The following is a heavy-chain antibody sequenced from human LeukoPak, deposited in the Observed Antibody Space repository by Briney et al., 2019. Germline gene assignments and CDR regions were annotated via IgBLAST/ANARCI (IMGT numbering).Heavy chain of an antibody. D-gene: IGHD6-13*01. Sequence: SETLSLTCAVSGGSISGYYWSWIRQPPGKGLEWIGYIYYSGSTNYNPSLKSRITMSVDTSKNQFSLSLSSVTAADTAVYYCARHGRRQLVPYDYWGQGTLVTVSS. CDR2: IYYSGST. CDR1: GGSISGYY. V-gene: IGHV4-59*08. J-gene: IGHJ4*02. CDR3: ARHGRRQLVPYDY.